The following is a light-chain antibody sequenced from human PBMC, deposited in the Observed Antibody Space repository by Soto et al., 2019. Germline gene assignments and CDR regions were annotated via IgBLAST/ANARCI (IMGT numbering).Light chain of an antibody. CDR2: LGS. CDR3: MQALQIPHP. CDR1: QSLLHSNGYNY. Sequence: DIVMTQSPLSLPVTPGEPASISCRSSQSLLHSNGYNYLDWYLQKPGQSPQLLIYLGSNRASGVPDRFSGSESGTDFTLKISRVEAEDVGVYYCMQALQIPHPFGGGTKVEIK. J-gene: IGKJ4*01. V-gene: IGKV2-28*01.